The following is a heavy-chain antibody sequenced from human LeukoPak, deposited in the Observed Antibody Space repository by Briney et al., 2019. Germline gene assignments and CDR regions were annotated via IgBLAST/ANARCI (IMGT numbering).Heavy chain of an antibody. CDR3: ARLEYYYDSSGWYYFDY. CDR1: GGSISSYY. CDR2: IYYSGST. V-gene: IGHV4-59*08. D-gene: IGHD3-22*01. Sequence: TSETLSLTCTVSGGSISSYYWSWIRQPPGKGLEWIGYIYYSGSTNYNPSLKSRVTISVDTSKNQFSLKLSSVTAADTAVYYCARLEYYYDSSGWYYFDYWGQGTLVTASS. J-gene: IGHJ4*02.